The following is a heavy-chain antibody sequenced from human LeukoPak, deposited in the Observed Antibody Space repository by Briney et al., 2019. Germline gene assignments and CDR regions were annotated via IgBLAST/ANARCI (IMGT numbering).Heavy chain of an antibody. CDR3: ARGDYKFDY. CDR2: IYYSGTT. J-gene: IGHJ4*02. V-gene: IGHV4-31*03. Sequence: KPSQTLSLTCTVSGGSISSGSYYWNWIRQHPGKGLEWIGYIYYSGTTYYNPSLKSRVTISVDTSKSQFSLRLSSVTAADTAVYYCARGDYKFDYWGQGTLVTVSS. D-gene: IGHD4-11*01. CDR1: GGSISSGSYY.